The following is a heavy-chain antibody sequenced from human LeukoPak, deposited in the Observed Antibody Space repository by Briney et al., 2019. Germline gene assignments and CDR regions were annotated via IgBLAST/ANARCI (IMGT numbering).Heavy chain of an antibody. J-gene: IGHJ4*02. D-gene: IGHD6-19*01. CDR1: AFTFSSYA. CDR3: AKEGNSSGSPFDY. Sequence: GGSLRLSCVASAFTFSSYAMSWVRQAPGKGLEWVSAISGSGGSTYYADSVKGRFTISRDNSKNTLYLQMNSLRAEDTAVYYCAKEGNSSGSPFDYWGQGTLVTVSS. CDR2: ISGSGGST. V-gene: IGHV3-23*01.